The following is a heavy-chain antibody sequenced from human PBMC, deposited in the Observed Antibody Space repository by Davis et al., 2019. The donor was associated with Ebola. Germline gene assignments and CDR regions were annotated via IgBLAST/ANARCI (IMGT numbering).Heavy chain of an antibody. CDR1: GFTFSSYG. V-gene: IGHV3-30*18. CDR3: AKSLTVRGAPAFDY. J-gene: IGHJ4*02. Sequence: GGSLRLSCAASGFTFSSYGMHWVRQAPGKGLEWVAVISYDGSNKYYADSVKGRFTISRDNSKNTLYLQMNSLRAEDTAVYYCAKSLTVRGAPAFDYWGQGTLVTVSS. CDR2: ISYDGSNK. D-gene: IGHD3-10*01.